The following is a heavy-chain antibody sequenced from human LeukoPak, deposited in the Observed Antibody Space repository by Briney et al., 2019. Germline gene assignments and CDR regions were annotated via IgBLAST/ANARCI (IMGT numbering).Heavy chain of an antibody. CDR3: ARLIYDSSGYYYDH. CDR1: GLTFSNYA. CDR2: ISGDRTGT. J-gene: IGHJ5*02. D-gene: IGHD3-22*01. Sequence: GGSLRLSCAASGLTFSNYAMSWVRQTPGKGLEWVSAISGDRTGTYYADSVKGRFTTSRDSTKNTLFLQMNSLRAEDTAVYYCARLIYDSSGYYYDHWGRGTLVTVSS. V-gene: IGHV3-23*01.